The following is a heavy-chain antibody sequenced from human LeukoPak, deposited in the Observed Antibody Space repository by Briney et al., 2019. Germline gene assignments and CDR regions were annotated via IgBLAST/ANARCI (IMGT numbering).Heavy chain of an antibody. V-gene: IGHV3-7*05. CDR3: ARVKADSSGLGSIEY. CDR2: IKQDGSEK. CDR1: GFTFSSYW. D-gene: IGHD3-22*01. J-gene: IGHJ4*02. Sequence: GGSLRLSCAASGFTFSSYWMSWVRQAPGKGLEWVANIKQDGSEKNYVDSVKGRFTTSRDNAKNSLYLQMNSLRAEDTAVYYCARVKADSSGLGSIEYWGLGTLVTVSS.